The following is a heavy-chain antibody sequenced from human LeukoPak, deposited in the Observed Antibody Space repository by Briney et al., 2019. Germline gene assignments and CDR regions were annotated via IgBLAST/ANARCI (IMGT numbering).Heavy chain of an antibody. Sequence: PGGSLRLSCAASGFTFSSYSMNWVRQAPGKGLEWVSYISSSSSTIYYADSVKGRFTISRDNAKNSLYLQMNSLRAEDTAVYYCARDPPRMTVVVNRDPFDYWGQGTLVTVSS. D-gene: IGHD3-22*01. CDR2: ISSSSSTI. J-gene: IGHJ4*02. CDR1: GFTFSSYS. V-gene: IGHV3-48*01. CDR3: ARDPPRMTVVVNRDPFDY.